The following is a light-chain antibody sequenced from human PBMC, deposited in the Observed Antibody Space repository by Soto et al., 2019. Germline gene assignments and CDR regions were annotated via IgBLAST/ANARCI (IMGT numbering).Light chain of an antibody. CDR2: AAS. CDR1: QGISNY. J-gene: IGKJ1*01. CDR3: QHYNSYSGT. V-gene: IGKV1-27*01. Sequence: DSQMTQSPSSLSAFVGDRVTITCRASQGISNYLAWYKQKPGRVPKLLIYAASTLQSGVPSRFSGSGSGTDFTLTISSLQPEDVETYYCQHYNSYSGTFGPGTKVDI.